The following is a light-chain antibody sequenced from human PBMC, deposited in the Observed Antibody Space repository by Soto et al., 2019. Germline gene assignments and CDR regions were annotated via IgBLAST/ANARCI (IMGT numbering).Light chain of an antibody. V-gene: IGKV3-20*01. J-gene: IGKJ4*01. CDR1: QSVGGNY. CDR3: QQSATSPLT. Sequence: EIVLTQSPGTLSLSPGERATLSCRATQSVGGNYLAWFQHKPGQAPRLHIYDASNRATGVPDRFSASGSGTDFTLTISRLEPEDFAVYYCQQSATSPLTFGGGTKVEIK. CDR2: DAS.